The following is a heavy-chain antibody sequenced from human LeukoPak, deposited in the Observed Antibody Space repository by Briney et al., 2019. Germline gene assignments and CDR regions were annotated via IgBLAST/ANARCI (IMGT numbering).Heavy chain of an antibody. D-gene: IGHD3-9*01. J-gene: IGHJ2*01. CDR3: ASLEGDILTGYYFGVFDL. Sequence: PSETLSLTCAVSGYSISSGYYWGWIRQPPGKGLEWIGSIYHSGSTYYNPSLKSRVTISVDTSKNQFSLKLSSVTAADTAVYYCASLEGDILTGYYFGVFDLWGRGTLVTVSS. CDR1: GYSISSGYY. V-gene: IGHV4-38-2*01. CDR2: IYHSGST.